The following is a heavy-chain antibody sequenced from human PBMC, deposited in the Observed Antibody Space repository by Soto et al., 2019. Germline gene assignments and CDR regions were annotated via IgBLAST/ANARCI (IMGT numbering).Heavy chain of an antibody. CDR2: IYPSDSDT. CDR3: ARGGVSTRTFDY. Sequence: PGESLKFSCKGSGYNFAAYWIAWVHQMPGKGLELMGIIYPSDSDTRYRPSFQGQVTISADKSISSAYLQWSSLRASDTAMYYCARGGVSTRTFDYWGQGTPGTVSS. D-gene: IGHD3-3*01. CDR1: GYNFAAYW. V-gene: IGHV5-51*07. J-gene: IGHJ4*02.